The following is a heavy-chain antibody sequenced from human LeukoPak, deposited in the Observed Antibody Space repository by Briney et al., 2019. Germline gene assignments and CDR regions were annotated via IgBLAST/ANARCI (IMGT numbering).Heavy chain of an antibody. CDR2: IIPILGIA. Sequence: ASVKVSCKASGGTFSSYAISWVRQAPGQGLEWLGRIIPILGIANYAQKFQGRVTITADKSTSTAYMELSSLRSEDTAVYYCARASIAAAGPPFDYWGQGTLVTVSS. J-gene: IGHJ4*02. CDR3: ARASIAAAGPPFDY. CDR1: GGTFSSYA. V-gene: IGHV1-69*04. D-gene: IGHD6-13*01.